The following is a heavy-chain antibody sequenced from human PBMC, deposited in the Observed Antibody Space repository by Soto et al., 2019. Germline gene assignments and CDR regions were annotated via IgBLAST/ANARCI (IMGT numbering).Heavy chain of an antibody. Sequence: LKISCKGSGYSFTSYWIGWVRQMPGKGLEWMGIIYPGDSDTRYSPSFQGQVTISADKSISTAYLQWSSLKASDTAMYYCARPSYDFWSGYRSIRAFDIWGQGTMVTVSS. CDR3: ARPSYDFWSGYRSIRAFDI. V-gene: IGHV5-51*01. J-gene: IGHJ3*02. D-gene: IGHD3-3*01. CDR2: IYPGDSDT. CDR1: GYSFTSYW.